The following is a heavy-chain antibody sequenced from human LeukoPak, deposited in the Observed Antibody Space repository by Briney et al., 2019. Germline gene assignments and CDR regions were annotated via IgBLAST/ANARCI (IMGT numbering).Heavy chain of an antibody. V-gene: IGHV4-34*01. D-gene: IGHD5-18*01. Sequence: SETLSLTCAVYGGSFSGYYWSWIRQPPGKGLEWIGEINHSGSTNYNPSLKSRVTISVDTSKNQFSLKLSSVTAADAAVYYCASMRGHSYGPLGGAGGKRRVVYWGQGTLVTVSS. CDR2: INHSGST. CDR1: GGSFSGYY. J-gene: IGHJ4*02. CDR3: ASMRGHSYGPLGGAGGKRRVVY.